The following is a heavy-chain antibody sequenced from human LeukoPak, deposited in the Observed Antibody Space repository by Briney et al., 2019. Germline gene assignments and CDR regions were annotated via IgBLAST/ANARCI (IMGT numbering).Heavy chain of an antibody. J-gene: IGHJ6*02. D-gene: IGHD2-15*01. CDR2: IGTAGDT. CDR3: ARADCSGGSCYSVGYGMDV. Sequence: GGSLRLSCAASGFTFSSYDMHWVRQATGKGLEWVSAIGTAGDTYYPGSVKGRFTISRESAKNSLYLQMNSLRAGDTAVYYCARADCSGGSCYSVGYGMDVWGQGTTVTVSS. V-gene: IGHV3-13*01. CDR1: GFTFSSYD.